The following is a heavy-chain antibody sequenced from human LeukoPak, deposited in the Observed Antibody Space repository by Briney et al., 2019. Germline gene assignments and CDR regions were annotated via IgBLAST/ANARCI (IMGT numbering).Heavy chain of an antibody. D-gene: IGHD3-22*01. CDR3: ARVLSLYGSSGYLDY. V-gene: IGHV1-18*01. Sequence: ASVKVSCKASGYTFTSYGISWVRQAPGHGLERVWWISAYNGNTHYAQKIHGRVTMTTDRSTSTAYMELRSLRSDDTAVYYCARVLSLYGSSGYLDYWGQGTLVTVSS. CDR1: GYTFTSYG. CDR2: ISAYNGNT. J-gene: IGHJ4*02.